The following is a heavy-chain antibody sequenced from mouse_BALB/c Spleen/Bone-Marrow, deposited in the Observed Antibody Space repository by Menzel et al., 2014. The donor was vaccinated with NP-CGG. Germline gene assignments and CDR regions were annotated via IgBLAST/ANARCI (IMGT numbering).Heavy chain of an antibody. CDR3: ARTAYFDY. J-gene: IGHJ2*01. CDR1: GYTFTNYW. Sequence: VQLQQSGAELVRPGTSVKISCKASGYTFTNYWLGWIKQRPGHGLEWIGDVYPGGGYTNYNEEFKGKATLTADASSSTAYMQLSSLTSEDSAVYFCARTAYFDYWGQGTTLTVSS. CDR2: VYPGGGYT. V-gene: IGHV1-63*02.